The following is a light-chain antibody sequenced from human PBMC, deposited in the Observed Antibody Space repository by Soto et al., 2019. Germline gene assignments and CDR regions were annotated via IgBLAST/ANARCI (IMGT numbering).Light chain of an antibody. CDR1: QSVLYSSNNKNY. CDR3: QQYYSPWT. Sequence: DIVMTQSPDSLAVSLGERATINCKSSQSVLYSSNNKNYLAWYQQKPGQPPKLRIYWASTRESGVPDRFSGSGSGTDFTLTTSSLQAEDAAVSYCQQYYSPWTFGQGTKVEIK. CDR2: WAS. V-gene: IGKV4-1*01. J-gene: IGKJ1*01.